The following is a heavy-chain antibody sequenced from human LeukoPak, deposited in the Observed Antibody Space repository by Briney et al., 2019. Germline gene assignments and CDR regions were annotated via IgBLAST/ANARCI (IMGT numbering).Heavy chain of an antibody. V-gene: IGHV1-46*01. D-gene: IGHD3-3*01. Sequence: ASVKLSCKASGYTFTNYYIHWVRQAPGQGLEWMGIINPSGGTTNYAQKFQGRVTMTRDTSTSTVYMELSSLSSEDTALYYCARDRTPFWSAYGTSGGYFDFWGQGTLVTVSS. J-gene: IGHJ4*02. CDR1: GYTFTNYY. CDR3: ARDRTPFWSAYGTSGGYFDF. CDR2: INPSGGTT.